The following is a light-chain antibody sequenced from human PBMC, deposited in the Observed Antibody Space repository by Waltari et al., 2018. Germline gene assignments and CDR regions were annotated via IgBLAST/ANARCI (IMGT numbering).Light chain of an antibody. J-gene: IGKJ5*01. CDR3: LQHNSYPVT. Sequence: DIQMTQSPSSLSASVGDRVTITCRASQGIRNELGWYQQKPGKAPKRLIDLASSLQSGVPSRFSGSGSGTEFTLKISSLQPEDFSTYYCLQHNSYPVTFGQGTRLEIK. CDR2: LAS. CDR1: QGIRNE. V-gene: IGKV1-17*01.